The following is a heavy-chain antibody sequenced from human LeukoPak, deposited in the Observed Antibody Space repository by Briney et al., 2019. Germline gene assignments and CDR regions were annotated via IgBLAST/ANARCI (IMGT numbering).Heavy chain of an antibody. CDR3: TRGPPGYYYYYGMDV. CDR1: GFTFSGSA. V-gene: IGHV3-73*01. Sequence: GGSLRLSCAASGFTFSGSAMHWVRQASGKGLEWVGRIRSKANSYATAYAASVKGRFTISRDDSKNTAYLQMNSLKTEDTAVYYCTRGPPGYYYYYGMDVWGQGTTVTVSS. J-gene: IGHJ6*02. CDR2: IRSKANSYAT. D-gene: IGHD1-14*01.